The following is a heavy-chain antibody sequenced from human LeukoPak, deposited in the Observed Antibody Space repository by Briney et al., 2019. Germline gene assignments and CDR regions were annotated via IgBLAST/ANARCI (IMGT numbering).Heavy chain of an antibody. CDR2: IYPGDSDT. D-gene: IGHD3-3*01. CDR1: GNSFTSYW. J-gene: IGHJ3*02. V-gene: IGHV5-51*01. Sequence: GESLKISCKDSGNSFTSYWIGWVRQMPGKGLEWMGIIYPGDSDTRYSPSFQGQVTISADKSISTAYLQWSSLKASDTAMYYCARSGQFLEWLSAFDIWGQGTMVTVS. CDR3: ARSGQFLEWLSAFDI.